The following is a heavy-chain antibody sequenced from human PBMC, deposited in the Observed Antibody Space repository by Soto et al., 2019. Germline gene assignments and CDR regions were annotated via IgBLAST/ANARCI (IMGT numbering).Heavy chain of an antibody. CDR3: ARELSITIFGVVMGAGMDV. V-gene: IGHV4-30-4*01. Sequence: QVQLQESGPGLVKPSQTLSLTCTVSGGSISSGDYYWSWIRQPPGKGLEWIGYIYYSGSTYYNPSLKSRVTISVDTSKNQFSLKLSSVTAADTAVYYCARELSITIFGVVMGAGMDVWGQGTTVTVSS. D-gene: IGHD3-3*01. J-gene: IGHJ6*02. CDR1: GGSISSGDYY. CDR2: IYYSGST.